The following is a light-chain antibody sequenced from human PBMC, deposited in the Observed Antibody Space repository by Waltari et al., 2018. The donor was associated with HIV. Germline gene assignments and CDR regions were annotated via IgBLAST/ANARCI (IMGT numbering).Light chain of an antibody. Sequence: SYVLTQPPSVSVAPGQTARITCGGNTIGSKPVHRYQQKPGQAPVLVVYDDSDRPSGIPERFSGSKSTNTATLTISRVEAGDEADYYCQVWDSSSDHPDVFGTGTKVTVL. CDR3: QVWDSSSDHPDV. CDR1: TIGSKP. CDR2: DDS. J-gene: IGLJ1*01. V-gene: IGLV3-21*02.